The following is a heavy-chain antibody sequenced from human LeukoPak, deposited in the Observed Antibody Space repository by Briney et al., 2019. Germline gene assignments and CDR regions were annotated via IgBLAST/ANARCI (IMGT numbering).Heavy chain of an antibody. CDR1: GGSISSSSYY. CDR2: IYYSGST. D-gene: IGHD2-15*01. Sequence: PSETLSLTCTVSGGSISSSSYYWGWVRQPPGKGLEWIGSIYYSGSTYYNPSLKSRVTISVDTSKNQFSLRLSSVTAADTAVYYCARRYCSGGSCYRAYDAFDIWGQGTMVTVSS. CDR3: ARRYCSGGSCYRAYDAFDI. V-gene: IGHV4-39*07. J-gene: IGHJ3*02.